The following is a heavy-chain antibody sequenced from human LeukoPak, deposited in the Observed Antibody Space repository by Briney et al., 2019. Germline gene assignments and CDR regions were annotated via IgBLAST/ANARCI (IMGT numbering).Heavy chain of an antibody. J-gene: IGHJ6*03. D-gene: IGHD2-2*01. V-gene: IGHV3-30*02. CDR3: AKEKRKEYQLLKGSYYYYMDV. CDR1: EFTFSSYG. CDR2: IRYDGSNK. Sequence: GGSLRLSCVASEFTFSSYGMHWVRQAPGKGLEWVAFIRYDGSNKYYADSVKGRFTISRDNSKNTLYLQMNSLRAEDTAVYYCAKEKRKEYQLLKGSYYYYMDVWGKGTTVTVSS.